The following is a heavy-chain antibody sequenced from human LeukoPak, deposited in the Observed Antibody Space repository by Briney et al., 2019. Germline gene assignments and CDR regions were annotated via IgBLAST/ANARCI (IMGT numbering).Heavy chain of an antibody. CDR1: GGSISSSSYY. CDR3: ARPQYQEGIFGVVPTNWFDP. Sequence: PSETLSLTCTVSGGSISSSSYYWGWIRQPPGKGLEWIGSIYYSGSTYYNPSLKSRVTISVDTSKNQFSLKLSSVTAADTAVYYCARPQYQEGIFGVVPTNWFDPWGQGTLVTVSS. J-gene: IGHJ5*02. V-gene: IGHV4-39*01. CDR2: IYYSGST. D-gene: IGHD3-3*01.